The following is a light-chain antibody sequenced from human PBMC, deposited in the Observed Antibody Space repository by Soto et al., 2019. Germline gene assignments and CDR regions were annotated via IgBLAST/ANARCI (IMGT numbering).Light chain of an antibody. CDR1: QDISSW. V-gene: IGKV1D-16*02. CDR3: QRYSNDPLT. Sequence: DIQMTQSPSSLSASVGDRVTITCRARQDISSWLAWYQQKPEKAPKSLIYGASTLQSGVPSRFSGSRSGTAFTPTISSLQPEEFATYYCQRYSNDPLTFGGGTRGEIK. CDR2: GAS. J-gene: IGKJ4*01.